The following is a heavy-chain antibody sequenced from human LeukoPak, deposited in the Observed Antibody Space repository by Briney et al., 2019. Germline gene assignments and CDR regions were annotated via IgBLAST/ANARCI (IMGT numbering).Heavy chain of an antibody. Sequence: GGSLRLSCAAPGFTFSSYWMSWVRQAPGKGLEWVANIKQDGSEKNYVDSVKGRFTISRDNAKKSLYLQMNSLRAEDSAVYYCARMGSSSSAYWGQGTLVTVSS. D-gene: IGHD6-6*01. CDR2: IKQDGSEK. CDR3: ARMGSSSSAY. CDR1: GFTFSSYW. J-gene: IGHJ4*02. V-gene: IGHV3-7*01.